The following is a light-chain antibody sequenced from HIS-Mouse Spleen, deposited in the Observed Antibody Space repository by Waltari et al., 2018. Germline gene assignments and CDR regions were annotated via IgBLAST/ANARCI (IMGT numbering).Light chain of an antibody. J-gene: IGLJ3*02. Sequence: SYELTQPPSVSVSPGQTARITCSGDALPKHYAYWYQQKQGQAPVRVIYKESERPSGIPERFSGSSSGTTVTLTISGVQAEDEADYYCQSADSSGTGWVFGGGTKLTVL. CDR3: QSADSSGTGWV. V-gene: IGLV3-25*03. CDR1: ALPKHY. CDR2: KES.